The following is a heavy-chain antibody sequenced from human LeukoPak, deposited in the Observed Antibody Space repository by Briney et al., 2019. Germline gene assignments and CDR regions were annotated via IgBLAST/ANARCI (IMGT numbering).Heavy chain of an antibody. CDR1: GYTFTSYD. Sequence: ASVKVSCKASGYTFTSYDINWVRQATGQGLEWMGWMNPNSGNTGYAQKFQGRVTMTRNTSISTAYMELSSLRSEDTAVYYCARDRPSSVAGTGSWFDPWGQGTLVTVSS. CDR3: ARDRPSSVAGTGSWFDP. CDR2: MNPNSGNT. D-gene: IGHD6-19*01. J-gene: IGHJ5*02. V-gene: IGHV1-8*01.